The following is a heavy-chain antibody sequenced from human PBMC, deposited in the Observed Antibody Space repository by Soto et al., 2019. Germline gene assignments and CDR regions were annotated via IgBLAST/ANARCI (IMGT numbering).Heavy chain of an antibody. Sequence: QVQLVESGGGVVQPGRSLRLSCAASGFTFSSYGMHWVRQAPGKGLEWVAVIWYDGSNKYYADSVKGRFTISRDNSKNTLYLQMNSLRAEDTAVYYCARDRDSSGYYYVGYWGQGTLVTVSS. D-gene: IGHD3-22*01. V-gene: IGHV3-33*01. CDR1: GFTFSSYG. CDR3: ARDRDSSGYYYVGY. J-gene: IGHJ4*02. CDR2: IWYDGSNK.